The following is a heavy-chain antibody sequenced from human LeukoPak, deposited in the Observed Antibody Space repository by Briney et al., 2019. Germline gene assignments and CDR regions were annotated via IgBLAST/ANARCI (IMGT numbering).Heavy chain of an antibody. CDR3: AKARDQLLGPIDY. J-gene: IGHJ4*02. CDR1: GFTFSSYA. D-gene: IGHD2-2*01. Sequence: GGSLRLSCAASGFTFSSYAMSWVRQAPGKGLEWVSAISGSGGSTYYADSVKGRFTISRDNPKNTLYLQMNSLRAEDTAVYYCAKARDQLLGPIDYWGQGTLVTVSS. V-gene: IGHV3-23*01. CDR2: ISGSGGST.